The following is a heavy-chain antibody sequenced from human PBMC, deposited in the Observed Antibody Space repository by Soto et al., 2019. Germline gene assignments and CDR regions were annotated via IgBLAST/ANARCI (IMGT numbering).Heavy chain of an antibody. J-gene: IGHJ4*02. CDR2: IIPVIGKP. D-gene: IGHD1-26*01. CDR1: GGSFSNDP. V-gene: IGHV1-69*01. Sequence: QVQLVQSGAEVKKPGSSVKVSCKASGGSFSNDPISWVRQAPGQGLEWMGGIIPVIGKPDYAQKYRGRVTIAADDSTSTAYMELTNLVSQDTAMYYCATGEWELPHFWGQGSLLTVSS. CDR3: ATGEWELPHF.